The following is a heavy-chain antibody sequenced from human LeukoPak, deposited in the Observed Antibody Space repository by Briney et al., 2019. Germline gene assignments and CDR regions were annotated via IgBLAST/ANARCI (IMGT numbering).Heavy chain of an antibody. CDR1: DDSISSTLFY. J-gene: IGHJ4*02. V-gene: IGHV4-39*01. CDR2: INYSGGT. Sequence: SETLSLTCTVSDDSISSTLFYWVWIRQPPGKGLESIGTINYSGGTYYNPSLKSRVSMSMDASKKQFSLKLTSVTAADTAVYYCARHEVPVAGAPYYFDYWGQGTLVTVSS. D-gene: IGHD1-26*01. CDR3: ARHEVPVAGAPYYFDY.